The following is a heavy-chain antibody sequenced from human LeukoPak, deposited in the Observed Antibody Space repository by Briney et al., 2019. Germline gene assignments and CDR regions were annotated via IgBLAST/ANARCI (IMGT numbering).Heavy chain of an antibody. CDR2: ISISSTK. CDR1: GFTFSSYS. Sequence: PGGSLRLSRAASGFTFSSYSMIWVRQAPGKGLEWVSYISISSTKYYADSVKGRATISRDNAKNSLYLQMNSLRAEDTAVYYCARDGGHNEPQIDRDYWGQGTLVTVSS. CDR3: ARDGGHNEPQIDRDY. J-gene: IGHJ4*02. V-gene: IGHV3-48*04. D-gene: IGHD3-16*01.